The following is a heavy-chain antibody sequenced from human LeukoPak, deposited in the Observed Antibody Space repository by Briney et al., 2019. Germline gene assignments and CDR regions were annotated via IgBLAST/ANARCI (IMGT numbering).Heavy chain of an antibody. J-gene: IGHJ4*02. CDR3: AKDGGWELPSDY. CDR2: ISYDGSNK. Sequence: GGSLRLSCAASGFTFSSYAMHWVRQAPGKGLEWVAVISYDGSNKYYADSVKGRFTISRDNSKNTLYLQMNSLRAEDTAVYYCAKDGGWELPSDYWGQGTLVTVSS. D-gene: IGHD1-26*01. V-gene: IGHV3-30*04. CDR1: GFTFSSYA.